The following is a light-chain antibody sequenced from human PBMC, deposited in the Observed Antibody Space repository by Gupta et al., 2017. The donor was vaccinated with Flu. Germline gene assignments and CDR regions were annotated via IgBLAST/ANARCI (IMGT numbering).Light chain of an antibody. CDR1: KSISSSY. CDR3: QQYGSSRYT. V-gene: IGKV3-20*01. J-gene: IGKJ2*01. CDR2: GAS. Sequence: ERATLPCGASKSISSSYLAWYQQKAGQAPRLLIYGASSRATGIPDRFSGSGSGTDFTLTISRLQPEDVAVYYCQQYGSSRYTFGQGTKLEIK.